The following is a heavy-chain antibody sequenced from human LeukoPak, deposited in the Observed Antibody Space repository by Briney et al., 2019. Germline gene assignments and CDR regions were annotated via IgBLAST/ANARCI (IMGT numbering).Heavy chain of an antibody. Sequence: GGSLRLSCAASGFTFSSYSMNWVRQAPGEGLEWVSSISSSSSYIYYADSVKGRFTIPRDNAKNSLYLQMNSLRAEDTAVYYCAREQQPYYFDYWGQGTLVTVSS. J-gene: IGHJ4*02. CDR3: AREQQPYYFDY. CDR2: ISSSSSYI. CDR1: GFTFSSYS. V-gene: IGHV3-21*01. D-gene: IGHD6-13*01.